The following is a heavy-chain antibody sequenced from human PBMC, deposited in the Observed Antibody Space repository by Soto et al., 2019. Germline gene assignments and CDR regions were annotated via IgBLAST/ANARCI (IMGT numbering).Heavy chain of an antibody. D-gene: IGHD3-22*01. Sequence: GAPVKVSCKASGGTFSSYAISWVRQAPGQGLEWMGGIIPIFGTANYAQKFQGRVTITADESTSTAYMELSSLRSEDTAVYYCAREGPIGHFDYWGQGTLVTVSS. CDR3: AREGPIGHFDY. V-gene: IGHV1-69*13. CDR1: GGTFSSYA. CDR2: IIPIFGTA. J-gene: IGHJ4*02.